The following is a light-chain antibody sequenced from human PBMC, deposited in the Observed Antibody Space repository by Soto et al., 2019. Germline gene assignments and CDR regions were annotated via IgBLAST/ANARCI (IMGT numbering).Light chain of an antibody. CDR1: SSDVSGYNY. Sequence: QSALTQPASVSGSPGQSITISCTGTSSDVSGYNYVSWYQHHPGNAPKLMIYDVSNRPSGVSNRFSGSKSGNTASLTLSGLQAEDEDDYYRCSYTSSSTRYVFGNGTKLTVL. V-gene: IGLV2-14*03. CDR3: CSYTSSSTRYV. CDR2: DVS. J-gene: IGLJ1*01.